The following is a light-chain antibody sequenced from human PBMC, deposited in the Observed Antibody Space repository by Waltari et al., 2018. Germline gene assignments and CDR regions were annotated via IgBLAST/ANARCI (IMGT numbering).Light chain of an antibody. CDR3: AAWDVSLNGLV. CDR2: TPN. Sequence: QSVLTQPPSASGTPGQGITISCSGGSSNIGSNTVSWYQQLPGTAPKLLIYTPNQRPSGVPDRFAGSKSGTSASLAISGLQSEDEGNYYCAAWDVSLNGLVFGGGTKLTVL. CDR1: SSNIGSNT. V-gene: IGLV1-44*01. J-gene: IGLJ3*02.